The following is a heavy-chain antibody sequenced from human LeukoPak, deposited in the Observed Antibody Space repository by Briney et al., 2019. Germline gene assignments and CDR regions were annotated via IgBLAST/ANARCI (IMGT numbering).Heavy chain of an antibody. V-gene: IGHV1-18*01. D-gene: IGHD3-16*02. Sequence: ASVKVSCKASGYTFTSYGISWVRQAPGQGLEWMGWISAYSDNTIYAEKLQGRVTMTTETSTSTAYMELRSLRSDDTAVYYCASDRVTYDYVWGSYRFGYFDYWGQGTLVTVSS. CDR2: ISAYSDNT. CDR1: GYTFTSYG. CDR3: ASDRVTYDYVWGSYRFGYFDY. J-gene: IGHJ4*02.